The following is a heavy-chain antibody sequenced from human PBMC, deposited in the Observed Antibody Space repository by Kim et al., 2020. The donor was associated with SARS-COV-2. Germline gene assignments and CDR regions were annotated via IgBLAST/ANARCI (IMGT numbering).Heavy chain of an antibody. CDR1: GYTVTYRF. D-gene: IGHD6-25*01. V-gene: IGHV1-45*02. CDR3: VTGLAAAGPSYAMDV. Sequence: SVKVSCKASGYTVTYRFLHWVRQAPGQALEWMGWITPFNGNTNYAQKFQGRVTISGDRSMTTAYMELSSLRSEDTAMYYCVTGLAAAGPSYAMDVWGQGTTVTVS. J-gene: IGHJ6*02. CDR2: ITPFNGNT.